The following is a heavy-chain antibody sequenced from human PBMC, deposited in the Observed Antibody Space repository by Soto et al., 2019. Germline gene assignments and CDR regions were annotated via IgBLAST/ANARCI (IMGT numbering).Heavy chain of an antibody. CDR3: ARELDEHHYFDY. Sequence: QVKLVESGGGVVQPGRSLRLSCAASGYTFSSYAMHWVRQAPGKGLEWVAVISYDGSNKYYADSVKGRFTISRDNSKNTLYLQMNSLRAEDTAVYYCARELDEHHYFDYWGQGTLVTVSS. D-gene: IGHD3-3*01. CDR1: GYTFSSYA. J-gene: IGHJ4*02. V-gene: IGHV3-30-3*01. CDR2: ISYDGSNK.